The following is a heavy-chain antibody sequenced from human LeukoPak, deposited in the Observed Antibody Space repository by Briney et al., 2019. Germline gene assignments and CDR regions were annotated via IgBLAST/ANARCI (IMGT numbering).Heavy chain of an antibody. J-gene: IGHJ6*02. CDR2: ISYDGSNK. D-gene: IGHD6-13*01. V-gene: IGHV3-30*03. CDR1: GFTFSDYY. CDR3: AREPPWGAAGTNSPLYYGMDV. Sequence: GGSLRLSCAASGFTFSDYYMSWIRQAPGKGLEWVLVISYDGSNKYYADSVKGRFTISRDNSKNTLYLQTNSLRAEDTAVYYCAREPPWGAAGTNSPLYYGMDVWGQGTTVTVSS.